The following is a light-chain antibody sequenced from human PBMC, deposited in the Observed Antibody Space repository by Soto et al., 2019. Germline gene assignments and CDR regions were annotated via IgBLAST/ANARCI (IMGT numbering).Light chain of an antibody. Sequence: DIVMTQSPDSLAVSLGERVTINCKSSQSVLYSSNNRNYLAWFQQKPGQPPKLLIYWASTRESGVPDRFSGSGSGTDFTLTISGLQAEDVAVYYCQQTYTTPEITFGQGTRLDIK. CDR3: QQTYTTPEIT. V-gene: IGKV4-1*01. CDR1: QSVLYSSNNRNY. CDR2: WAS. J-gene: IGKJ5*01.